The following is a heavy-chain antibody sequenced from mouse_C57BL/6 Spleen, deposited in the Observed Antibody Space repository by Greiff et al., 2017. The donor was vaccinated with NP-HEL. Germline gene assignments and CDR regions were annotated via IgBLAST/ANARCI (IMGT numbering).Heavy chain of an antibody. J-gene: IGHJ4*01. Sequence: VQLQQPGAELVKPGASVKMSCKASGYTFTSYWITWVKQRPGQGLEWIGDIYPGSGSTNYNEKFKSKATLTVDTSSSTAYMQLSSLTSEDSAVYYCARSRDYGSSYPSFYYAMDYWGQGTSVTVSS. V-gene: IGHV1-55*01. CDR2: IYPGSGST. D-gene: IGHD1-1*01. CDR1: GYTFTSYW. CDR3: ARSRDYGSSYPSFYYAMDY.